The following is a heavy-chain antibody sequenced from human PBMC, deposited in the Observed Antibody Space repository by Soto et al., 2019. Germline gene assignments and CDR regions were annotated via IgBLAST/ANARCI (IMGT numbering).Heavy chain of an antibody. CDR3: ARGREIFGAVTPFEY. CDR1: GAPFSGYY. D-gene: IGHD3-3*01. J-gene: IGHJ4*02. CDR2: INHTGST. Sequence: KTSETLSLTCAVYGAPFSGYYWTWIRQPPGKGLEWIGEINHTGSTKYNPSLKSRVTISLDTSKNQFSLSLRSVTAADTAVYYCARGREIFGAVTPFEYWRQSTQVTVSS. V-gene: IGHV4-34*01.